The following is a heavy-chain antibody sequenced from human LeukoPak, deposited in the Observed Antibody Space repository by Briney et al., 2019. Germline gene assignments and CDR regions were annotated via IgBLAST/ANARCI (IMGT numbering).Heavy chain of an antibody. CDR1: GFTFSSYS. CDR3: ASDDSSGYFDY. V-gene: IGHV3-21*01. Sequence: GGSLRLSCAASGFTFSSYSMNWVRQAPGKGLEWVSSISSSSSYIYYADSVKGRFTISRDNAKNSLCLQMNSLRAEDTAVYYCASDDSSGYFDYWGQGTLVTVSS. CDR2: ISSSSSYI. J-gene: IGHJ4*02. D-gene: IGHD3-22*01.